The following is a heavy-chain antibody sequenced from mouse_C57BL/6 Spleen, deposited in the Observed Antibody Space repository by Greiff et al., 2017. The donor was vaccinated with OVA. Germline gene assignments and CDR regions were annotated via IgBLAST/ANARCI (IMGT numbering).Heavy chain of an antibody. J-gene: IGHJ4*01. Sequence: EVQRVESGGGLVQPGGSLKLSCAASGFTFSDYYMYWVRQTPEKRLEWVAYISNGGGSTYYPDTVKGRFTISRDNAKNTLYLQMSRLKSEDTAMYYCARGADFYAMDYWGQGTSVTVSS. CDR2: ISNGGGST. V-gene: IGHV5-12*01. CDR1: GFTFSDYY. CDR3: ARGADFYAMDY.